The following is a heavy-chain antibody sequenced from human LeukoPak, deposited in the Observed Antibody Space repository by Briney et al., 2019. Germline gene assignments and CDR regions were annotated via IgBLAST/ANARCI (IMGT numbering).Heavy chain of an antibody. D-gene: IGHD3-3*01. CDR3: ARDSRPLTPTYDFWSGTFDY. V-gene: IGHV3-30-3*01. J-gene: IGHJ4*02. Sequence: GGSLRLSCAASGFTFSSYAMHWVRQAPGKGLEWVAVISYDGSNKYYADSVKGRFTISRDNSKNTLYLQMNSLRAEDTAVYYCARDSRPLTPTYDFWSGTFDYWGQGTLVTVSS. CDR1: GFTFSSYA. CDR2: ISYDGSNK.